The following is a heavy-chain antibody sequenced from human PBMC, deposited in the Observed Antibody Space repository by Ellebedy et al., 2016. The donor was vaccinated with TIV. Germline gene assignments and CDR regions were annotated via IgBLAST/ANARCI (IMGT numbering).Heavy chain of an antibody. Sequence: AASVKVSCKASGYTFTGYYMHWVRQAPGQGLEWMGWINPNSGGTNYAQKFQGRVTMTRDTSISTAYMELSRLRSDDTAVYYCARTRYSSSWPDFWGQGTLVTVSS. CDR1: GYTFTGYY. CDR3: ARTRYSSSWPDF. J-gene: IGHJ4*02. CDR2: INPNSGGT. V-gene: IGHV1-2*02. D-gene: IGHD5-18*01.